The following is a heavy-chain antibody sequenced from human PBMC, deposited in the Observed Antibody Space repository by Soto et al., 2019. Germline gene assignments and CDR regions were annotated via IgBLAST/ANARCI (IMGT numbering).Heavy chain of an antibody. CDR1: GFTFSYYG. J-gene: IGHJ4*02. D-gene: IGHD3-9*01. Sequence: QVQLVECGGGVVQPGGSLRLSCAASGFTFSYYGFHWVRQAPGKGLEWVAVMHTGGNEKYYVDSVKGRFTVSRDDSRNMVYLEMSGLRAEDTAEYFCAGDADTTGHYSHFDLWGRGALVAVS. CDR2: MHTGGNEK. V-gene: IGHV3-33*08. CDR3: AGDADTTGHYSHFDL.